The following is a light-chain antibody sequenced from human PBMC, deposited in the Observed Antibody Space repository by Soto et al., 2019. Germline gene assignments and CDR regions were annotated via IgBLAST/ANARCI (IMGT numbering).Light chain of an antibody. CDR2: DVS. V-gene: IGLV2-14*03. CDR1: DTDVGGFNY. Sequence: QSVLTQPASVSGAPGQSITISCTGTDTDVGGFNYVSWYQQFAGKAPKLIIYDVSSRPSGISNRFSGSKSDNTASLTISGLQAEDEADYFCSSYTAYRTYVFGTGTKVTV. J-gene: IGLJ1*01. CDR3: SSYTAYRTYV.